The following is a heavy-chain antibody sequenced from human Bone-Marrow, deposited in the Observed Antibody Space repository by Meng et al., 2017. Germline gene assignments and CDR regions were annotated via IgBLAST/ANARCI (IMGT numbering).Heavy chain of an antibody. Sequence: VESGGGLVKPGGSLRLSCIASEFTLSIFWMHWVRQAPGKGPMWVSRINPAGTITDYPDSVKGRFTISRDNAKNTLYLQMNSLRAEDSAVYYCARFTPFDYWGPGTLVTVSS. CDR1: EFTLSIFW. J-gene: IGHJ4*02. V-gene: IGHV3-74*01. CDR3: ARFTPFDY. CDR2: INPAGTIT.